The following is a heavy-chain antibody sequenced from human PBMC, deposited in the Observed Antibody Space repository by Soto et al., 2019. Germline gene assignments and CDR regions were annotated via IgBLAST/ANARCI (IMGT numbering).Heavy chain of an antibody. CDR3: AKSVPGRACRRGGSHRTFDY. CDR1: GFTLGAYV. D-gene: IGHD2-15*01. J-gene: IGHJ4*02. Sequence: GGSLRLSCAVSGFTLGAYVMHWVRQAPGQGLEWVAAISADGRDLFYAASVEGRFTISRDNSKNTLFLQMNSLRSADTSVYFCAKSVPGRACRRGGSHRTFDYWGQGPLVT. V-gene: IGHV3-30*18. CDR2: ISADGRDL.